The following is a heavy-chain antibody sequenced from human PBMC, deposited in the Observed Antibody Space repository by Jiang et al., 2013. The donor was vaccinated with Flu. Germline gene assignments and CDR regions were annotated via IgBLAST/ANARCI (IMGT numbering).Heavy chain of an antibody. CDR1: GGSISSSSYY. CDR3: ARQGWCSGGSCYPSDWYFDL. D-gene: IGHD2-15*01. V-gene: IGHV4-39*01. Sequence: PSETLSLTCTVSGGSISSSSYYWGWIRQPPGKGLEWIGSIYYSGSTYYNPSLKSRVTISVDTSKNQFSLKLSSVTAADTAVYYCARQGWCSGGSCYPSDWYFDLWGRGTLVTVSS. J-gene: IGHJ2*01. CDR2: IYYSGST.